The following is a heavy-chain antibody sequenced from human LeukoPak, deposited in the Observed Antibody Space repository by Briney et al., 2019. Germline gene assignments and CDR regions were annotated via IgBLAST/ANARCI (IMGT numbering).Heavy chain of an antibody. Sequence: SETLSLTCTVSGGSNSSSSYYWGWIRQPPGKGLEWIGSIYYSGSTYYNPSLKSRVTISVDTSKNQFSLKLSSVTAADTAVYYCARDSPPYDSSGYQDYWGQGTLVTVSS. D-gene: IGHD3-22*01. CDR3: ARDSPPYDSSGYQDY. J-gene: IGHJ4*02. CDR1: GGSNSSSSYY. CDR2: IYYSGST. V-gene: IGHV4-39*07.